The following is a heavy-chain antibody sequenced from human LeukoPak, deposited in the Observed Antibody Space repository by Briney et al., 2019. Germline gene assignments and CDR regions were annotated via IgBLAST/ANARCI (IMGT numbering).Heavy chain of an antibody. CDR1: GGSISSGGYS. J-gene: IGHJ4*02. Sequence: PSQTLSLTCAVSGGSISSGGYSWSWIRQPPGKGLEWIGYIYHSGSTYYNPSLKSRVTISVDRSKNQFSLKLSSVTAADTAVYYCASGVYSIPDYWGQGTLVTVSS. V-gene: IGHV4-30-2*01. D-gene: IGHD4-11*01. CDR2: IYHSGST. CDR3: ASGVYSIPDY.